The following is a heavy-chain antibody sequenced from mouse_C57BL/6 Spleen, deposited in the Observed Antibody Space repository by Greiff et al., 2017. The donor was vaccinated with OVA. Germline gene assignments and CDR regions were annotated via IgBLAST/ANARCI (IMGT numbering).Heavy chain of an antibody. CDR1: GFTFSDYG. CDR3: ARRSNGPYGSFFDY. CDR2: ISSGSSTI. D-gene: IGHD1-1*01. Sequence: EVKLEESGGGLVKPGGSLKLSCAASGFTFSDYGMHWVRQAPEKGLEWVAYISSGSSTIYYADTVKGRFTISRDNAKNTLFLQMTSLRSEDTAMYYCARRSNGPYGSFFDYWGQGTTLTVSS. J-gene: IGHJ2*01. V-gene: IGHV5-17*01.